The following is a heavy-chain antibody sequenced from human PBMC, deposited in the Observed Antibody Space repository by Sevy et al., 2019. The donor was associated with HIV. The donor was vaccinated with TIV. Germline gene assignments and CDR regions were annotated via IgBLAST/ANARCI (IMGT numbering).Heavy chain of an antibody. CDR2: IYYSGST. CDR3: ARRVAGIFDY. J-gene: IGHJ4*02. V-gene: IGHV4-39*01. CDR1: GGSISSSSDY. Sequence: SETLSLTCTVSGGSISSSSDYWGWIRQPPGKGLEWIGSIYYSGSTYYNPSLKSRVTISVDTSKNQFSLKLSSVTAADTAVYYCARRVAGIFDYWGQGTLVTVSS. D-gene: IGHD6-19*01.